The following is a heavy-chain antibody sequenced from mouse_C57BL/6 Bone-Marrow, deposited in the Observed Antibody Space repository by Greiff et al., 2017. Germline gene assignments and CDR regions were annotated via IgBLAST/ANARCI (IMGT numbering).Heavy chain of an antibody. CDR3: SKGDGYRVAY. J-gene: IGHJ3*01. CDR2: IDPSDSYT. D-gene: IGHD2-3*01. Sequence: VQLQQPGAELVMPGASVKLSCKASGYTFTSYWMHWVKQRPGQGLEWIGEIDPSDSYTNYNQKFKGKSTLTVDKSSSTAYMQLSSLTSEDSAVYYCSKGDGYRVAYWGQGTLVTVSA. V-gene: IGHV1-69*01. CDR1: GYTFTSYW.